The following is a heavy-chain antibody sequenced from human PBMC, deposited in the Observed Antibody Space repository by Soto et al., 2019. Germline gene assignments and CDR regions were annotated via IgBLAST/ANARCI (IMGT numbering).Heavy chain of an antibody. D-gene: IGHD3-10*01. J-gene: IGHJ4*02. Sequence: EVQLVESGGGLVQPGRSLRLSCAASGFTFDDYAMHWVRQAPGKGLEWVAGIGWNNGSIGYADSVKGRFTISRDNAKNSLYLQMNSLRAEDTALYYCAKDYFGSGSCFDYRGQGTLVTVSS. V-gene: IGHV3-9*01. CDR2: IGWNNGSI. CDR3: AKDYFGSGSCFDY. CDR1: GFTFDDYA.